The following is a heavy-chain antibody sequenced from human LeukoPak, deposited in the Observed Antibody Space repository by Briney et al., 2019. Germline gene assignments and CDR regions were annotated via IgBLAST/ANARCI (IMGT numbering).Heavy chain of an antibody. V-gene: IGHV1-46*03. Sequence: ASVKVSCKASGYTFTSYYMHWVRQAPGQGLEWMGIINPSGGSTSYAQKFQGRVTMTRDTSTSTVYMELSSLRSDDTAVYYCTQRISGYSYGYDAFDIWGQGTMVTVSS. CDR2: INPSGGST. D-gene: IGHD5-18*01. CDR1: GYTFTSYY. CDR3: TQRISGYSYGYDAFDI. J-gene: IGHJ3*02.